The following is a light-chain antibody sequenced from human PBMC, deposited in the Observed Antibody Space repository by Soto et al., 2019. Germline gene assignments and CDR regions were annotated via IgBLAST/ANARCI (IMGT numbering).Light chain of an antibody. CDR2: DAS. V-gene: IGKV1-33*01. Sequence: DIQMTQSPSSLSASVGDRVTITCQASRDIDNYLNWYQQKPGKAPNLLIYDASNLETGVPLRFSGSRSGTKFTLTIASLQPDDFATYYCQQYETFSGTFGPGTKVDIK. J-gene: IGKJ1*01. CDR1: RDIDNY. CDR3: QQYETFSGT.